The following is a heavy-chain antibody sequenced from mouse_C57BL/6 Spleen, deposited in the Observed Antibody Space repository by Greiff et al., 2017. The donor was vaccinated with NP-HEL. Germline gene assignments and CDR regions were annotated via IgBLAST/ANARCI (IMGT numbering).Heavy chain of an antibody. CDR2: IDPSDSYT. D-gene: IGHD1-1*01. J-gene: IGHJ2*01. V-gene: IGHV1-69*01. CDR3: ARNGVITTVLDY. CDR1: GYTFTSYW. Sequence: VQLQQPGAELVMPGASVKLSCKASGYTFTSYWMHWVKQRPGQGLEWIGEIDPSDSYTNYNQKFKGKSTLTVDKSSSTAYMQLSSLTSEDSAVYYCARNGVITTVLDYWGQGTTLTVSS.